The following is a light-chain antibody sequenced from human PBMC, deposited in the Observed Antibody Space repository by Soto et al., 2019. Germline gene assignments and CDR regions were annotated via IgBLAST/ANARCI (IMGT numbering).Light chain of an antibody. CDR2: EVN. CDR3: CSYAGSSNLHV. V-gene: IGLV2-23*02. J-gene: IGLJ1*01. CDR1: SSDIGTYNL. Sequence: QSALTQPASVSGSPGQSITISCTGTSSDIGTYNLVSWYQQHPGKAPKLMIYEVNKRPSGVSDRFSGSKSGNTASLTISGLQAEDEADYYGCSYAGSSNLHVLGTGTKLTVL.